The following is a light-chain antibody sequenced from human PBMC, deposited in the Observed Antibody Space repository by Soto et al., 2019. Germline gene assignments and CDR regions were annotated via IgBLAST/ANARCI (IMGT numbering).Light chain of an antibody. Sequence: SYELTQPPSVSVAPGQTATITCGGNNIGSKSVHWYQQKTGQAPALVVCDDCDRPSGIPDRFFGSKSGNTATLTISRVEAWDEADYYCQVWDTSSGHFTWVFGGGTQLTVL. CDR2: DDC. V-gene: IGLV3-21*02. J-gene: IGLJ3*02. CDR3: QVWDTSSGHFTWV. CDR1: NIGSKS.